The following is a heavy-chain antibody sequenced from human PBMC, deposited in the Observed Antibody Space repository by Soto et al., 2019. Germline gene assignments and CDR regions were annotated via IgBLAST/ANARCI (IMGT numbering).Heavy chain of an antibody. V-gene: IGHV1-69*01. D-gene: IGHD6-13*01. CDR3: ASLKLGISAAAYY. J-gene: IGHJ4*02. CDR2: IIPIFGTA. Sequence: QVQLVPSGAEVKKPGSSVKVSCKASGGTFSSYAISWVRQAPGQGLEWMGGIIPIFGTANYVQKFQGRVTRTADESTSTGYMELSSLRSEDTAVYYCASLKLGISAAAYYWGQETMVTVSS. CDR1: GGTFSSYA.